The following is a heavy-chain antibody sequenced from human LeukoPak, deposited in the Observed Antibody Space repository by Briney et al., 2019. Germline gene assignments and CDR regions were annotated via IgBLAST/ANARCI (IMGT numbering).Heavy chain of an antibody. CDR2: ISYDGSNK. CDR3: AKALSSSFYYFDL. CDR1: GFTFSSYG. V-gene: IGHV3-30*18. D-gene: IGHD3-16*02. Sequence: GGSLRLSCAASGFTFSSYGMHWVRQAPGKGLEWVAVISYDGSNKYYADSVKGRFTISRDNSKNTLYLQMNSLRAEDTAVYYCAKALSSSFYYFDLGGRGTLVTVSS. J-gene: IGHJ2*01.